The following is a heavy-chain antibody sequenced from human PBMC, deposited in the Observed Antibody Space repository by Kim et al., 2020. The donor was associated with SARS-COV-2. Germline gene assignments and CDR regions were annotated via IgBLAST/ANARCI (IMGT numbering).Heavy chain of an antibody. Sequence: STYYADSVKDRFTISRDNSKNTLYLQMNSLRAEDTAVYYCARESSRGFDPWGQGTLVTVSS. CDR2: ST. CDR3: ARESSRGFDP. J-gene: IGHJ5*02. D-gene: IGHD6-13*01. V-gene: IGHV3-53*01.